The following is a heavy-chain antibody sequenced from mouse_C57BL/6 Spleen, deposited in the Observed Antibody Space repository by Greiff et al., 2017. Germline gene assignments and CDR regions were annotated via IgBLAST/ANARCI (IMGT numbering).Heavy chain of an antibody. CDR1: GFTFSDYY. J-gene: IGHJ2*01. D-gene: IGHD2-4*01. CDR2: INYDGSST. CDR3: ARERYDYLDY. Sequence: EVQVVESEGGLVQPGSSMKLSCTASGFTFSDYYMAWVRQVPEKGLEWVANINYDGSSTYYLDSLKSRFIISRDNAKNILYLQMRSLKSEDTATYYCARERYDYLDYWGQGTTLTVSS. V-gene: IGHV5-16*01.